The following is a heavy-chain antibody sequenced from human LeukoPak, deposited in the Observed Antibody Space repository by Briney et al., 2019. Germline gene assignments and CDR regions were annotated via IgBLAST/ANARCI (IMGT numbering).Heavy chain of an antibody. V-gene: IGHV4-39*07. CDR1: GGSISSSSYY. Sequence: PSETLSLTCTVSGGSISSSSYYWGWIRQPPGKGLEWIGSIYYSGSTYYNPSLKSRVTISVDTSKNQFSLKLSSVTAADTAVYYCARERGGGYKPNWYFDLWGRGTLVTVSS. CDR3: ARERGGGYKPNWYFDL. J-gene: IGHJ2*01. D-gene: IGHD5-24*01. CDR2: IYYSGST.